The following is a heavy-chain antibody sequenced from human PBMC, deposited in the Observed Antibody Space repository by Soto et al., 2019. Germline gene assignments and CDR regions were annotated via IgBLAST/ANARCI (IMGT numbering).Heavy chain of an antibody. CDR2: ISSSGSIR. J-gene: IGHJ6*02. CDR3: ARELRTLDRGVTYSMDV. Sequence: EVQLVESGGGLVQSGGSLRLSCVVSGFTYGAYEMNWVRQAPGKGLEWVAYISSSGSIRYYADSVQGRLTISRDNANNSLFLQMNSLRAEDTAVYYCARELRTLDRGVTYSMDVWGQGTTVTVTS. V-gene: IGHV3-48*03. CDR1: GFTYGAYE. D-gene: IGHD3-10*01.